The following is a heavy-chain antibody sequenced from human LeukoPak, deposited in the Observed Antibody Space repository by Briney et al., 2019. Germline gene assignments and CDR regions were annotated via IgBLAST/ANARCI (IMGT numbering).Heavy chain of an antibody. Sequence: PSGTLSLTCAVSGGSISSSNWWSWVRQPPGKGLEWIGEIYHSGSTNYNPSLKSRVTISVDTSKNQFSLKLTSVTAAGTAVYYCARTTEGGYTYGYFYYYYMDVWGKGTTVTISS. CDR1: GGSISSSNW. V-gene: IGHV4-4*02. CDR3: ARTTEGGYTYGYFYYYYMDV. D-gene: IGHD5-18*01. CDR2: IYHSGST. J-gene: IGHJ6*03.